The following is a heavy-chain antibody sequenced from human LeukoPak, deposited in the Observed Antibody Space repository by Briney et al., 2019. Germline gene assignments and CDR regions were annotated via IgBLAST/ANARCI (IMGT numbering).Heavy chain of an antibody. CDR1: GYSFTSYW. D-gene: IGHD5-18*01. V-gene: IGHV5-10-1*01. CDR3: ARVIGGYSYGYFDY. CDR2: IDPSDSYT. J-gene: IGHJ4*02. Sequence: GESLKISCKGSGYSFTSYWISWVRQMPGKGLEWMGRIDPSDSYTNYSPSFQGHITISVDKSISTACLQWSSLKASDTAMYYCARVIGGYSYGYFDYWGQGTLVTVSS.